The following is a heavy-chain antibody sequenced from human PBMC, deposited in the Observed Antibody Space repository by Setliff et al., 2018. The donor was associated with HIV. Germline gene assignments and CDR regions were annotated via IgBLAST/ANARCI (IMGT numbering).Heavy chain of an antibody. CDR1: GGSISSYY. Sequence: PSGTLSLTCTVSGGSISSYYGSWIRQSAGKGLEWIGRIYSSGSTNYNPSLKSRVTISVDTSKNQFSLKLSSVTAADAAVYYCARARFWSGYYTGDNYYYTDVWGKGTTVTVSS. J-gene: IGHJ6*03. CDR2: IYSSGST. CDR3: ARARFWSGYYTGDNYYYTDV. V-gene: IGHV4-4*07. D-gene: IGHD3-3*01.